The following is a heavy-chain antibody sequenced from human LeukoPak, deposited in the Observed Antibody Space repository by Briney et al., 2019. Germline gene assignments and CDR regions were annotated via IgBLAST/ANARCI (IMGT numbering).Heavy chain of an antibody. Sequence: PGGSLRLSCAAYGFTFSSYAIHWVRQAPGKGLEWVSAIDGNGGSTYYADSVKGRFTISRDNSKNTLYLQMNSLRAEDTAVYYCAKDRPNGLDVWGQGTTVTVSS. V-gene: IGHV3-23*01. CDR3: AKDRPNGLDV. J-gene: IGHJ6*02. CDR2: IDGNGGST. CDR1: GFTFSSYA.